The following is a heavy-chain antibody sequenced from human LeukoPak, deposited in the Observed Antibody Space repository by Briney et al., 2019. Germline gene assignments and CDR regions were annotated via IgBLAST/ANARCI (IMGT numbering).Heavy chain of an antibody. CDR1: GGSISSYY. J-gene: IGHJ4*02. Sequence: SETLSLTCTVSGGSISSYYWSWIRQPPGKGLEWIGYIYYSGSTNYNPSLKSRVTISVDTSKNQFSLKLSSVTAADTAMYYCARGKNRATVTYWGQGTLVTVSS. D-gene: IGHD4-17*01. V-gene: IGHV4-59*01. CDR3: ARGKNRATVTY. CDR2: IYYSGST.